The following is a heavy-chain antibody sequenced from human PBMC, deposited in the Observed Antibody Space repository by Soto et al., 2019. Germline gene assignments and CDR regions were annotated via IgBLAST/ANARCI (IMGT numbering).Heavy chain of an antibody. CDR3: VRESGGGGYCRGGSCHGMDV. Sequence: QVQLQESGPGLVKPSETLTLTCTVAGGSISSYHWSWIRQTAGRRLEWIGRFYTSGSTNTYYNPSLESRVTMSVHTFKNQFSLGMTSVTAADTAVYYCVRESGGGGYCRGGSCHGMDVWGQGTTVTVSS. CDR2: FYTSGSTNT. CDR1: GGSISSYH. J-gene: IGHJ6*02. V-gene: IGHV4-4*07. D-gene: IGHD2-15*01.